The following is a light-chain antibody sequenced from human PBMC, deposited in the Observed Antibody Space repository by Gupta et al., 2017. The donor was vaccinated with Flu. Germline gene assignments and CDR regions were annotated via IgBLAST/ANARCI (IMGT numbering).Light chain of an antibody. CDR1: QSVRSR. CDR3: QQYDSSFT. Sequence: SPATLSVSVGDRVTLTCRASQSVRSRLTWYQQKPGKAPKLLIYTASSLESGVPARFSGSGSGTDFTLTISSLEPEDSATYYCQQYDSSFTFGRGTKVEIK. V-gene: IGKV1-5*03. CDR2: TAS. J-gene: IGKJ4*01.